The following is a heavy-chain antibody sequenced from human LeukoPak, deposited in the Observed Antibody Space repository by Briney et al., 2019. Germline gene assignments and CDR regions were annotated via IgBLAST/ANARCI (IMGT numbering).Heavy chain of an antibody. CDR1: GYSFSRFW. CDR2: IYPGDSET. J-gene: IGHJ3*02. V-gene: IGHV5-51*01. D-gene: IGHD5-18*01. CDR3: ATRLGSMVNDAFDI. Sequence: GESLKISCKGSGYSFSRFWIGWVRQMPGKGLEWVGIIYPGDSETRYSPSFQGQVIISVDKSISTAYLQWSSLKASDTAMYYCATRLGSMVNDAFDIWGQGTMVTVSS.